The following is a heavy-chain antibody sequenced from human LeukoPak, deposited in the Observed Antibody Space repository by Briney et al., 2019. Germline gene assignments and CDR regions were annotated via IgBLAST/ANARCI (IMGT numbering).Heavy chain of an antibody. CDR3: AKAPWGTIFEWSYSDY. V-gene: IGHV3-33*06. CDR2: IWYDGYNK. Sequence: GGSLRLSCAASGFTFSSYGMHWVRQAPGKGLEWVAVIWYDGYNKYYADSVKGRFTISRDNSKNTLYLQMNSLRADDTAVYYCAKAPWGTIFEWSYSDYWGQGTLVTVSS. CDR1: GFTFSSYG. D-gene: IGHD3-9*01. J-gene: IGHJ4*02.